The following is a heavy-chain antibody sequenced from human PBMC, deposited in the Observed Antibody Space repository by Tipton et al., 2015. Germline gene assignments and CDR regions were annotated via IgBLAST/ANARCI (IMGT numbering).Heavy chain of an antibody. D-gene: IGHD3-10*01. CDR2: VFHNGDS. Sequence: GLVKPSETLSLTCTVSGGSINNNYWSWIRQPPGKGLEYMGYVFHNGDSNYNPSLKSRVSMSVDTSKNQISLKLTSATAADTAIYYCARHKDSGTYPLDYWGQGTLATVSS. V-gene: IGHV4-59*01. J-gene: IGHJ4*02. CDR1: GGSINNNY. CDR3: ARHKDSGTYPLDY.